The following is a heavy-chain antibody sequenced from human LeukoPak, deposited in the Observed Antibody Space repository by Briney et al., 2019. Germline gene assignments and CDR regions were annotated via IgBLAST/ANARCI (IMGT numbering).Heavy chain of an antibody. Sequence: SGGSLRLSCTASGFAFDEHGMSWARQVPGKGLEWVSGINWSGRSTGYADPMRGRFTISRDNAKNSLYLQMDSLRAEDTALYYCARAPITSPFYFDSWGQGTLVTVSS. CDR3: ARAPITSPFYFDS. CDR2: INWSGRST. J-gene: IGHJ4*02. CDR1: GFAFDEHG. V-gene: IGHV3-20*04. D-gene: IGHD2-2*01.